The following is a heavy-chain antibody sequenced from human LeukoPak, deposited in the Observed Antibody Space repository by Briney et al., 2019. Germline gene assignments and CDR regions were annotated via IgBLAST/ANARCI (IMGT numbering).Heavy chain of an antibody. D-gene: IGHD4-17*01. J-gene: IGHJ4*02. CDR2: IYYSGST. V-gene: IGHV4-31*01. CDR3: ARDRGYGDYFFDY. CDR1: GVSINSGGYY. Sequence: SETLSLTCTVSGVSINSGGYYWSWIRQHPGKGLEWVGYIYYSGSTYYNPSLKSLVTISVDTSKNQFSLKLSCVTAADTAVYYCARDRGYGDYFFDYWGQGTLVTVSS.